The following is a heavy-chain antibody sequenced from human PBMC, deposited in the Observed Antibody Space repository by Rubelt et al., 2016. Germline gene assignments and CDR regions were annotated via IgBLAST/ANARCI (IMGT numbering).Heavy chain of an antibody. CDR2: IYYSGST. V-gene: IGHV4-39*01. D-gene: IGHD6-13*01. Sequence: QLQLQESGPGLVKPSETLSLTCTVSGGSISSSSYYWGWIRQPPGKGLEWIGSIYYSGSTYYNPSLKSRVTISVDTSKNQFALKLSSVTAADTAVYYCARLVAAAGTLDYWGQGTLVTVSS. J-gene: IGHJ4*02. CDR1: GGSISSSSYY. CDR3: ARLVAAAGTLDY.